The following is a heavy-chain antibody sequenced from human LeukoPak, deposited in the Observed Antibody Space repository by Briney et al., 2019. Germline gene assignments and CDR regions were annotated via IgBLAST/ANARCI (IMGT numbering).Heavy chain of an antibody. J-gene: IGHJ4*02. CDR3: ARVIRAAPGKGYFDY. CDR2: ISGSGGST. D-gene: IGHD6-13*01. Sequence: GGSLRLSCATSGFIFSTYALSWARQAPGKGLEWASSISGSGGSTYHADSVKGRFTISRDSSKNTLYLQMNSLRAEDTAIYYCARVIRAAPGKGYFDYWGQGTLVTVSS. CDR1: GFIFSTYA. V-gene: IGHV3-23*01.